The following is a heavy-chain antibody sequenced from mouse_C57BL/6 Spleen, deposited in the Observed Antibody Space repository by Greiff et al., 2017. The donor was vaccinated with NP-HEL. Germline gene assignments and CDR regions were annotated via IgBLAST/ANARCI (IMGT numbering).Heavy chain of an antibody. Sequence: EVQLQQSGPELVKPGASVKISCTASGYTFTDYYMNWVKQSHGKSLEWIGDINPNNGGTSYNQKFKGKATLTVDKSSSTAYMELRSLTSEDSAVYYCARGGYGKPFDYWGQGTTLTVSS. CDR2: INPNNGGT. CDR3: ARGGYGKPFDY. D-gene: IGHD2-10*02. V-gene: IGHV1-26*01. CDR1: GYTFTDYY. J-gene: IGHJ2*01.